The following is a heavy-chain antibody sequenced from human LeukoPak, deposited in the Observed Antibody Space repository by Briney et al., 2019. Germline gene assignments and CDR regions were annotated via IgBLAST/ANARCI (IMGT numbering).Heavy chain of an antibody. CDR2: INPNSGGT. D-gene: IGHD3-22*01. V-gene: IGHV1-2*02. CDR3: AREYYYDSSGYSVDYYYYGMDV. J-gene: IGHJ6*02. CDR1: GYTFTDYF. Sequence: ASVKVSCKPSGYTFTDYFVHWVRQAPGQGLEWMGWINPNSGGTEYAQKFLGRVTMTRDTSISTAYMELSRLRSDDTAVYFCAREYYYDSSGYSVDYYYYGMDVWGQGTTVTVSS.